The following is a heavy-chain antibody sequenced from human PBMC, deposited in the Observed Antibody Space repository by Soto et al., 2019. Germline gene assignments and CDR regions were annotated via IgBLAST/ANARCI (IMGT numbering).Heavy chain of an antibody. J-gene: IGHJ4*02. V-gene: IGHV3-21*01. CDR2: ISSSASYM. CDR1: GFTFSSYW. CDR3: ARECVDTVTSITIPFDY. Sequence: GGSLRLSCAASGFTFSSYWMNWVRQAPGKGLEWVSFISSSASYMYYADSVKGRFTISRDNSKKSLYLQMNSLRADDTAVYYCARECVDTVTSITIPFDYWGQGALITVSS. D-gene: IGHD5-12*01.